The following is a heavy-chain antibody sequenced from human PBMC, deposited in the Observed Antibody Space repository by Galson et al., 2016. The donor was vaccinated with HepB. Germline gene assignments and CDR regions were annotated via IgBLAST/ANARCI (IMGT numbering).Heavy chain of an antibody. CDR1: GYTFTSYD. J-gene: IGHJ4*02. CDR2: ISAINGST. CDR3: ARACNLEMAGTSSYFDN. V-gene: IGHV1-18*01. Sequence: SVKVSCKASGYTFTSYDIGWVRQAPGQGLEWMGRISAINGSTGYAQKLQGRVTMTTDTATTIAYMELRNLRSDDTAVYYCARACNLEMAGTSSYFDNWGQGSLITVSS. D-gene: IGHD6-19*01.